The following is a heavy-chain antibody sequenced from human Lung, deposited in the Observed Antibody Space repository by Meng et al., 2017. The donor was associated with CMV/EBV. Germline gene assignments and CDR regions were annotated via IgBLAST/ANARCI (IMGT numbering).Heavy chain of an antibody. CDR2: ISYDGSNK. Sequence: LTXAASGFTFSSYAMHWVRQAPGKGLEWVAVISYDGSNKYYADSVKGRFTISRDNSKNTLYLQMNSLRAEDTAVYYCARGEHRIAVAGSAFDIWGQGXMVTVSS. J-gene: IGHJ3*02. D-gene: IGHD6-19*01. CDR3: ARGEHRIAVAGSAFDI. V-gene: IGHV3-30-3*01. CDR1: GFTFSSYA.